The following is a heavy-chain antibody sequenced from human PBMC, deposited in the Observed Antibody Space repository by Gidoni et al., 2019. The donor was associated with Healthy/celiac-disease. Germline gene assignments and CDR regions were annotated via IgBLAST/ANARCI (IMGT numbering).Heavy chain of an antibody. CDR3: ARDYGDYVGYYYYGMDV. J-gene: IGHJ6*02. D-gene: IGHD4-17*01. Sequence: QVQLVESGGGVVQTGRSMRLGWAASGFTFSSYGMHWVRQAPGKVLAWVAVIWYDGSNKSYADSVQCRFTISRDNSKNTLYLQMNSLRAEDTAVYYCARDYGDYVGYYYYGMDVWGQGTTVTVSS. CDR1: GFTFSSYG. V-gene: IGHV3-33*01. CDR2: IWYDGSNK.